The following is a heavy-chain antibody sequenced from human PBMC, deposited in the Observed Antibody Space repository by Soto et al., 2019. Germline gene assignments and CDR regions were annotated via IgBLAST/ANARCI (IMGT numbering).Heavy chain of an antibody. V-gene: IGHV4-4*07. CDR1: GASIRSYH. J-gene: IGHJ5*02. D-gene: IGHD3-16*01. CDR2: MQHTGNT. CDR3: AKDVSSRRWFDP. Sequence: QVQLQESGPGLVKPSETLSLTCAVSGASIRSYHWSWIRQPAGKGLEWIGRMQHTGNTNYNPSLKRRVPMSVDTSKNQISLKMTSVTDADTAVYFCAKDVSSRRWFDPWGQGILVIVSS.